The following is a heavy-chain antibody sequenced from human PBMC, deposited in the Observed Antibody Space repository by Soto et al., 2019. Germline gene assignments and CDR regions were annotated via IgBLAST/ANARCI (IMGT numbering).Heavy chain of an antibody. V-gene: IGHV3-30*18. CDR1: GFTFSSYG. CDR3: AKDLKNYAYY. J-gene: IGHJ4*02. Sequence: SGGSLRLSCAASGFTFSSYGMHWVRQAPGKGLEWVAVISYDGSNKYYADSVKGRFTISRDNSKNTLCLQMNSLRAEDTAVYYCAKDLKNYAYYRGKGTLVTVSS. D-gene: IGHD1-7*01. CDR2: ISYDGSNK.